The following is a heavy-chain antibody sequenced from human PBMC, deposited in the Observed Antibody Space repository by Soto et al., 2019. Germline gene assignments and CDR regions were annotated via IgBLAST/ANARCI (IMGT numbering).Heavy chain of an antibody. CDR2: ISGSGGST. V-gene: IGHV3-23*01. D-gene: IGHD3-9*01. CDR1: GFTFSSYA. J-gene: IGHJ6*02. CDR3: AKHKGNILGKSRPLNYGMAV. Sequence: PGGSLRLSCAASGFTFSSYAMSWVRQAPGKGLEWVSAISGSGGSTYYADSVKGRFTISRDNSKNTLYLQMNSLRAEDTAVYYCAKHKGNILGKSRPLNYGMAVWGQGTTVTVSS.